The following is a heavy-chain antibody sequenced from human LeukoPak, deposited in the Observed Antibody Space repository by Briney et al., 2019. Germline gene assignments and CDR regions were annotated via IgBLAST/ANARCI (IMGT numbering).Heavy chain of an antibody. CDR1: GYTLTELA. J-gene: IGHJ4*02. CDR2: FDPEDVET. D-gene: IGHD3-10*01. V-gene: IGHV1-24*01. CDR3: ATWSGSYYYY. Sequence: ASVKVSCKVSGYTLTELAIHWARQAPGKGLEWMGGFDPEDVETIYAQRFQGRVTMTEDKSTDTAYMEMSSLRSEDTSVYYCATWSGSYYYYWGQGTLVTVSS.